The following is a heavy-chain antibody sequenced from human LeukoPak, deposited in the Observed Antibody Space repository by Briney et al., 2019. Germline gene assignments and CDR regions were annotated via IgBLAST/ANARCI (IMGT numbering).Heavy chain of an antibody. CDR1: GGSFSGFY. J-gene: IGHJ5*02. Sequence: SETLCLTCAVYGGSFSGFYWSRIRQPPGKELEWIGEINHSGSTNYNPSLKSRVTISVDTSKNQFSLKLSSVTAADTAVYYCARGRGRITIFGAPYGWFDPWGQGTLVTVSS. D-gene: IGHD3-3*01. CDR3: ARGRGRITIFGAPYGWFDP. V-gene: IGHV4-34*01. CDR2: INHSGST.